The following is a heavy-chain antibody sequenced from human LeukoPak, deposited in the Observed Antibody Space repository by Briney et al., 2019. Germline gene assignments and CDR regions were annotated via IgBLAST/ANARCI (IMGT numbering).Heavy chain of an antibody. D-gene: IGHD4-17*01. CDR3: ARESTTVTTHNWFDP. CDR2: IIPIFGTT. J-gene: IGHJ5*02. CDR1: GYTFTSYG. Sequence: SVKVSCKASGYTFTSYGISWVRQAPGQGLEWMGGIIPIFGTTNYAQKFQGRVSITADESTSTAYMELSSLRSEDTAIYYCARESTTVTTHNWFDPWGQGTLVTVSS. V-gene: IGHV1-69*13.